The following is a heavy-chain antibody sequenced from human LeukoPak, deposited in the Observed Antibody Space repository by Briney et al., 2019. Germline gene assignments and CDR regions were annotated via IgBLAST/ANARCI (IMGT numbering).Heavy chain of an antibody. J-gene: IGHJ5*02. CDR1: GYSFTIYW. Sequence: GESLKISCKGSGYSFTIYWIGWARQLPGKGLEWMGLIYPGYSDAKYTPSFQGQLTLSMHASISPPYLQLTGLRPSDPAIYYCVRFALPSSPDHWGQGTLVTVSS. D-gene: IGHD6-13*01. CDR3: VRFALPSSPDH. V-gene: IGHV5-51*01. CDR2: IYPGYSDA.